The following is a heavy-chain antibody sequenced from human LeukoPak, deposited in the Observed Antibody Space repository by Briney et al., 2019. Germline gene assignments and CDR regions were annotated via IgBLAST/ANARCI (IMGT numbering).Heavy chain of an antibody. CDR3: ARSPGWYGFFDY. D-gene: IGHD6-19*01. Sequence: SETLSLTCTVSGGSISSYYWSWIRQPPGKGLEWIGYIYYSGSTNYNPSLKRRVTISVDTSKNQFSLKLSSVTAADTAVYYCARSPGWYGFFDYWGQGTLVTVSS. V-gene: IGHV4-59*01. J-gene: IGHJ4*02. CDR1: GGSISSYY. CDR2: IYYSGST.